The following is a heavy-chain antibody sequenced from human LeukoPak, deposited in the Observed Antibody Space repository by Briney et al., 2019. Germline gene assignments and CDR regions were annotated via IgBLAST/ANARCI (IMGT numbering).Heavy chain of an antibody. CDR1: GGSITNYW. CDR3: ARGWYDWGLNH. CDR2: IYYSGSTT. D-gene: IGHD3-16*01. V-gene: IGHV4-59*01. Sequence: AETLSLTCTVSGGSITNYWWSWIRQPPGRGLEWIGYIYYSGSTTNYNPSLRGRATISVDASKNQFSLKLSSVTAADTAVYYCARGWYDWGLNHWGQGTLVTVSS. J-gene: IGHJ5*02.